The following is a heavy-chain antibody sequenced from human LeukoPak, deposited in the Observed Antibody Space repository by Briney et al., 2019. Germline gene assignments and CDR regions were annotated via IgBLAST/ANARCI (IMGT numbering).Heavy chain of an antibody. CDR2: INHSGST. J-gene: IGHJ4*02. CDR3: ARKLAAAPTDY. D-gene: IGHD6-13*01. V-gene: IGHV4-34*01. Sequence: SETLSLTCAVYGGSFSGYYWSWIRQPPGKGLEWIGEINHSGSTNYNPSLKSRVTISVDTSKNQFSLKLSSVTAADTAVYYCARKLAAAPTDYWGQGTLVTVSS. CDR1: GGSFSGYY.